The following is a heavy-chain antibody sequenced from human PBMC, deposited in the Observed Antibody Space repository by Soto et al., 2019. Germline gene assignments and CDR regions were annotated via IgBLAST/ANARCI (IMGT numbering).Heavy chain of an antibody. V-gene: IGHV4-59*01. J-gene: IGHJ6*02. CDR3: ARDMLAAAFGMDV. CDR2: IYYSGST. D-gene: IGHD6-13*01. CDR1: GGSISSYY. Sequence: PSETRSLTCTVSGGSISSYYWSGSRQPPGKGLEWIGYIYYSGSTNYNPSLKSRVTISVDTSKNQFSLKLSSVTAADTALYYCARDMLAAAFGMDVWGQGTTVTVSS.